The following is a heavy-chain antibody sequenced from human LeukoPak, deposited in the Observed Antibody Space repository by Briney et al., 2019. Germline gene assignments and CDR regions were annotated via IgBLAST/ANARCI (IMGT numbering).Heavy chain of an antibody. CDR1: GFTFSNYA. CDR2: ISSGGTYE. Sequence: GGSLRLPCAASGFTFSNYAMHWVRQAPGKGLEWVSLISSGGTYEYYADSVKGRFTISRDNSKNTLYLQLNSLRAEDTAVYYCARESTYYYDSGSSGPHYFDNWGQGTLVTVSS. D-gene: IGHD3-10*01. J-gene: IGHJ4*02. CDR3: ARESTYYYDSGSSGPHYFDN. V-gene: IGHV3-30*01.